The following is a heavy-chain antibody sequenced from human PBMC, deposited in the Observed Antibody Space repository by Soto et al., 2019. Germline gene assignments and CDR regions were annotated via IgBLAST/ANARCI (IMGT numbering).Heavy chain of an antibody. Sequence: QVQLVESGGGVVQPGRSLRLSCAASGFTFSSYGMHWVRQAPGKGLEWVAVISYDGSNKYYADSVKGRFTISRDNSKNMLYLQMNSLRAEDTAVYYCARTELPFDYWGQGTLVTVSS. CDR2: ISYDGSNK. CDR1: GFTFSSYG. J-gene: IGHJ4*02. V-gene: IGHV3-30*03. D-gene: IGHD1-7*01. CDR3: ARTELPFDY.